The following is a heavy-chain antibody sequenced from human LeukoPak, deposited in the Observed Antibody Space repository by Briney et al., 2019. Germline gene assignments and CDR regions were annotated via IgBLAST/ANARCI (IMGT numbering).Heavy chain of an antibody. J-gene: IGHJ4*02. D-gene: IGHD2-2*01. Sequence: GRSLRLSCAASGFTFSSYGMHWVRQAPGKGLEWVAVISYDGSNKYYADSVKGRFTISRDNSKNTLYLQMNSLRAEDTAVYYCAKLGWDCSSTSCYAEAGYWGQGTLVTVSS. CDR3: AKLGWDCSSTSCYAEAGY. CDR1: GFTFSSYG. CDR2: ISYDGSNK. V-gene: IGHV3-30*18.